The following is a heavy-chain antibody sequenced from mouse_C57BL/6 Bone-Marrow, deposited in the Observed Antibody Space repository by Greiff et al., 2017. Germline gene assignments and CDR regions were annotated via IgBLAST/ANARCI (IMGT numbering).Heavy chain of an antibody. Sequence: EVQLPQSGPALVKPGASVKIPCKASGYSFTAYYMHWVKQSHCTILDWIGYIYPYHGVSSYNQQLKGKATLTVDKSSSAAYLELRSLTSEDSAVYYCARSGGADVQFAYWGQGTLVTVSS. D-gene: IGHD3-1*01. CDR1: GYSFTAYY. CDR2: IYPYHGVS. J-gene: IGHJ3*01. V-gene: IGHV1-31*01. CDR3: ARSGGADVQFAY.